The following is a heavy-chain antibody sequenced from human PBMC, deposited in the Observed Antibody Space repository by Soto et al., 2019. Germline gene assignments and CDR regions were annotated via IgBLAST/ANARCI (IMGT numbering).Heavy chain of an antibody. CDR2: ITGRAGST. CDR3: AKGDRYNGGSPLDC. V-gene: IGHV3-23*01. CDR1: GFTFSSHA. J-gene: IGHJ4*02. D-gene: IGHD2-21*02. Sequence: EVQLLESGGGLVQPGGSLRLSCAASGFTFSSHAMSWVRQAPGKGLEWVSDITGRAGSTYYGDSVKGRFSISRDNAKNTLFLQLNSRRAEDTAVYYCAKGDRYNGGSPLDCWGQGTLVTVSS.